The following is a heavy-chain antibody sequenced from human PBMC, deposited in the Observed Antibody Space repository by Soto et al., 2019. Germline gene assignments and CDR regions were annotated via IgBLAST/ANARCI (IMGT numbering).Heavy chain of an antibody. Sequence: SETLSLTCTVSGDSISSSSYYWGWIRQPPGKGLEWIGIIHYGESTYYNPSLKSRVTISVDTSKNQFSLNLASVTAADTAVYYCARLTITGTTRGWLDYWGQGTLVTVSS. D-gene: IGHD1-20*01. CDR2: IHYGEST. CDR3: ARLTITGTTRGWLDY. J-gene: IGHJ4*02. V-gene: IGHV4-39*01. CDR1: GDSISSSSYY.